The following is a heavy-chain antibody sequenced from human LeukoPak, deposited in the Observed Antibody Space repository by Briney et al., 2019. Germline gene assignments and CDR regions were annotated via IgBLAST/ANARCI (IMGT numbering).Heavy chain of an antibody. V-gene: IGHV4-34*01. J-gene: IGHJ6*02. D-gene: IGHD2-15*01. Sequence: KPSETLSLTCTVSGGSISSYYWSWIRQPPGKGLEWIGEINHSGSTNYNPSLKSRVTISVDTSKNQFSLKLSSVTAADTAVYYCASRVEDKYYYYYYGMDVWGQGTTVTVSS. CDR1: GGSISSYY. CDR3: ASRVEDKYYYYYYGMDV. CDR2: INHSGST.